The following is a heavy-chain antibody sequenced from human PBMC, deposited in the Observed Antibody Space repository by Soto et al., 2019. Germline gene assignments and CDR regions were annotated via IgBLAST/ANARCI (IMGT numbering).Heavy chain of an antibody. CDR3: ATRSPPYHRDDKADY. CDR2: IYYSGST. CDR1: GCSISSSSDY. V-gene: IGHV4-39*01. Sequence: ASETLSLTCTVSGCSISSSSDYWGWIRQPPGKGLEWIGSIYYSGSTYYNPSLKRRVTISVDTSKNQFSLKLSSVTAADTAVYYCATRSPPYHRDDKADYGGQGTLVTVSS. J-gene: IGHJ4*02.